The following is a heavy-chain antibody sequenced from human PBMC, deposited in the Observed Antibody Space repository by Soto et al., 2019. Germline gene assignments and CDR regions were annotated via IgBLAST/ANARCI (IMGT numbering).Heavy chain of an antibody. Sequence: GGSLRLSCAASGFTFSSYGMSWVRQAPGKGLEWVSAISGSGGSTYYADSVKGRFTISRDNSKNTLYLQMNSLRAEDTAVYYCAKGVDIVVVVAATPTYFDYWGQGTLVTVSS. D-gene: IGHD2-15*01. J-gene: IGHJ4*02. CDR3: AKGVDIVVVVAATPTYFDY. CDR1: GFTFSSYG. V-gene: IGHV3-23*01. CDR2: ISGSGGST.